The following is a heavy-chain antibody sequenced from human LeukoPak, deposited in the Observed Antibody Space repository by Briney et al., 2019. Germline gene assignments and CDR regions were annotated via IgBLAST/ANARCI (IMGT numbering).Heavy chain of an antibody. CDR3: ARGSTARYYYDRSGYYRGAFDY. V-gene: IGHV1-18*01. D-gene: IGHD3-22*01. Sequence: ASVKVSCKASGYTFTTYGFSWVRQAPRHGLEWMGWISGYNGNTNNAQKLQGRVTMTTDTSTSTAYMELRSLRSDDTAVYYCARGSTARYYYDRSGYYRGAFDYWGQGTLVTVSS. CDR1: GYTFTTYG. CDR2: ISGYNGNT. J-gene: IGHJ4*02.